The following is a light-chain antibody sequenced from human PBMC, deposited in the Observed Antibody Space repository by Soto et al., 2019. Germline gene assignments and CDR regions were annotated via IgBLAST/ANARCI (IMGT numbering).Light chain of an antibody. CDR1: NIGSKN. CDR3: QVWDSNTGV. Sequence: SYELTQPLSVSVALGQTARITCGGNNIGSKNVHWYQQKPGQAPVLVIYSDNNRPSGIPERFSGSNSGNTATLTISRAQAGDEADYSCQVWDSNTGVFGTGTKVTVL. CDR2: SDN. V-gene: IGLV3-9*01. J-gene: IGLJ1*01.